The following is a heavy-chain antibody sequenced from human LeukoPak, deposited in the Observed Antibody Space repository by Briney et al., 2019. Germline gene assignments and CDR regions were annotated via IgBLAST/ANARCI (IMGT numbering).Heavy chain of an antibody. V-gene: IGHV4-39*01. J-gene: IGHJ4*02. CDR3: ARYLRDIWSGYYPTPIDY. CDR2: IYYSGST. Sequence: PSETLCLTCTASGGSISSSTYYWGWIRQPPGKGLEWIGSIYYSGSTYYNPSLKSRVTISVDTSKNQSSLKLSSVTAADTAVYYSARYLRDIWSGYYPTPIDYWGQGTLVTVSS. D-gene: IGHD3-3*01. CDR1: GGSISSSTYY.